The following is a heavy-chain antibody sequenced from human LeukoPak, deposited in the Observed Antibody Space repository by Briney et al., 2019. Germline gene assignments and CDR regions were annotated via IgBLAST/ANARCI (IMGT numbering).Heavy chain of an antibody. J-gene: IGHJ4*02. CDR2: NYHSGST. V-gene: IGHV4-38-2*01. CDR3: ASINYETFDY. D-gene: IGHD3-3*01. CDR1: GYSISSGYY. Sequence: SETLSLTCAVSGYSISSGYYWGWIRQPPGKGLGWIGSNYHSGSTYYNPSLKSRVTISVDTSKNQYSLKLSSVTAADTAVYYCASINYETFDYWGQGTLVTVSS.